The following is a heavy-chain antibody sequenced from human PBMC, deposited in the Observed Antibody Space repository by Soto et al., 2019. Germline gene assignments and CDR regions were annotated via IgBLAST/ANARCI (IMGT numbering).Heavy chain of an antibody. J-gene: IGHJ3*02. CDR2: IKSKTDGGTT. V-gene: IGHV3-15*01. Sequence: EVQLVESGGGLVKPGGPLRHSCAASGFTFSNAWMSWVRQAPGKGREWVGRIKSKTDGGTTDYAAPVKGRFTTSRDDSKSTLYLQMNSQKTEDTAVYYCTTDADYGDPAAFDILGQGTMVTVSS. CDR1: GFTFSNAW. D-gene: IGHD4-17*01. CDR3: TTDADYGDPAAFDI.